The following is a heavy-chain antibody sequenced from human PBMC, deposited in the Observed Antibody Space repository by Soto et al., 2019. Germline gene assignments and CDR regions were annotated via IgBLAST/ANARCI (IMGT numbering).Heavy chain of an antibody. CDR3: AKRYCSSTSCPNDI. D-gene: IGHD2-2*01. V-gene: IGHV3-23*01. J-gene: IGHJ3*02. CDR2: ISGSGGST. CDR1: GFTFSSYA. Sequence: GGSLRLSCAASGFTFSSYAMGWVRQAPGKGLEWVSAISGSGGSTYYADSVKGRFTISRDNSKNTLYLQMNSLRAEDTAVYYYAKRYCSSTSCPNDIWGQGTMVTVSS.